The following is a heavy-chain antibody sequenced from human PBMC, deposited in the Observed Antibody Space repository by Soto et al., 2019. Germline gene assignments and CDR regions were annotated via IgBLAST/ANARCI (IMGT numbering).Heavy chain of an antibody. CDR1: GDSVSSNSAA. J-gene: IGHJ5*01. CDR2: TYYRSKWYN. Sequence: QTLSRTCAISGDSVSSNSAAWNWIRQSPSRGLEWLGRTYYRSKWYNDYAVSVKSRITINPDTSKNHFSLQLNSVTPEDTAVYYCARARYYYERREPTRETYNRLDSGGQVTMGTVS. D-gene: IGHD3-22*01. CDR3: ARARYYYERREPTRETYNRLDS. V-gene: IGHV6-1*01.